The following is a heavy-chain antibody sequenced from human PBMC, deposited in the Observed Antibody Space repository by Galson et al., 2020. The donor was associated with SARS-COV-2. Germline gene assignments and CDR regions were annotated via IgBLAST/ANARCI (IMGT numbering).Heavy chain of an antibody. CDR1: GFTYRDYY. J-gene: IGHJ6*02. CDR3: ARDGFIAYYYGSGSYAPIYGMDV. CDR2: ISRSGRTT. Sequence: GESPKPSCPAPGFTYRDYYMSWLRQAPGKGLEWVSYISRSGRTTYHPDSVQGQFTISRDNTKNSLHLQMHSLTAEDTAVYYCARDGFIAYYYGSGSYAPIYGMDVWGHGTTVTVSS. V-gene: IGHV3-11*01. D-gene: IGHD3-10*01.